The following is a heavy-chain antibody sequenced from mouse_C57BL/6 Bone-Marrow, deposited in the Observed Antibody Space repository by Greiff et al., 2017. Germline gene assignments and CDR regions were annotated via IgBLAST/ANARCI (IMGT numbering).Heavy chain of an antibody. CDR3: AIITTEY. CDR2: IHPSDSDT. J-gene: IGHJ2*01. CDR1: GYTFTSYW. D-gene: IGHD1-2*01. V-gene: IGHV1-74*01. Sequence: QVQLQQPGAELVKPGASVKVSCKASGYTFTSYWMHWVKQRPGQGLEWLGRIHPSDSDTNYNQKFKGKAPLTVDKSSSTAYMQLSSLTSEDSAVYYCAIITTEYWGQGTTLTVSS.